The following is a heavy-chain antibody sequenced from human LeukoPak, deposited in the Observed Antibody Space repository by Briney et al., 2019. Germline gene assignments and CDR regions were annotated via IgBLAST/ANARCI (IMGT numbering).Heavy chain of an antibody. V-gene: IGHV3-9*01. CDR3: AKDEVATISSLDY. Sequence: GGSLRLSCAASGFTFDDYAMHWVRQAPGKGLEWVSGISWNSGSMGYADSVKGRFTISRDNAKNSLYLQMNSLRAEDTALYYCAKDEVATISSLDYWGQGTLVTVSS. J-gene: IGHJ4*02. CDR1: GFTFDDYA. CDR2: ISWNSGSM. D-gene: IGHD5-12*01.